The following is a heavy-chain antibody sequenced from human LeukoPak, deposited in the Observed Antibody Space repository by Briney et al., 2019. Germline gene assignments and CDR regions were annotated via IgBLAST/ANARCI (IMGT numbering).Heavy chain of an antibody. J-gene: IGHJ4*02. Sequence: PGGSLRLSCAASGFTVSSKYMAWVRQAPGKGLEWVAVISYDGSNKYYADSVKGRFTISRDNSKNTLYLQMNSLRAEDTAVYYCAKASQSMIVVVIIDYWGQGTLVTVSS. CDR3: AKASQSMIVVVIIDY. CDR1: GFTVSSKY. V-gene: IGHV3-30*18. D-gene: IGHD3-22*01. CDR2: ISYDGSNK.